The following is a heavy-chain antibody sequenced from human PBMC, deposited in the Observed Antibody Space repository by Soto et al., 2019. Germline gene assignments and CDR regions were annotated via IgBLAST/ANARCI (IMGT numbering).Heavy chain of an antibody. Sequence: PGGSLRLSCTASGFTLSTYSMNWVRQAPGRGLEWVSYISSGGRTIYYADSVKGRLTISRDNAKNSLYLQMNSLRAEDTAVYYCAKSGDPGEFDYWGQGTLVTVSS. V-gene: IGHV3-48*01. CDR1: GFTLSTYS. J-gene: IGHJ4*02. CDR3: AKSGDPGEFDY. CDR2: ISSGGRTI. D-gene: IGHD3-10*01.